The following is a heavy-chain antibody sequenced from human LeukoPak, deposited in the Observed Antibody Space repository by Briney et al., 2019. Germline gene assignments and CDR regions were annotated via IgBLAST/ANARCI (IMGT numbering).Heavy chain of an antibody. CDR1: GGSISSYY. CDR2: IYYSRST. V-gene: IGHV4-59*01. Sequence: SQTLSLTCTVSGGSISSYYWSWIRQPPGKGLEWIGYIYYSRSTNYNPSLKSRVTISVDTSKNQFSLKLSSVTTADTAVYYCARRTITGTTIDYWGQGTLVTVSS. CDR3: ARRTITGTTIDY. D-gene: IGHD1-20*01. J-gene: IGHJ4*02.